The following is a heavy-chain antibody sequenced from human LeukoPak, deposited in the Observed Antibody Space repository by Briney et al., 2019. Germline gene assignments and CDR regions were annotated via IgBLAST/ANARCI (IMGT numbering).Heavy chain of an antibody. Sequence: GGSLRLSCAASGFTFSSYAMGWVRQAPGKGLEWVSAISGSGGGTYYTDSVKGRFTISRDNSKSTLWLQMNSLRAEDTAVYYCAKDGFLLWRGAFDIWGQGTMVTVSS. V-gene: IGHV3-23*01. CDR1: GFTFSSYA. CDR2: ISGSGGGT. D-gene: IGHD2-21*01. J-gene: IGHJ3*02. CDR3: AKDGFLLWRGAFDI.